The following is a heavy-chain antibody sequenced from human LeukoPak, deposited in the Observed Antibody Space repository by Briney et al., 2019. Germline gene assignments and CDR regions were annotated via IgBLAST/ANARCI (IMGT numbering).Heavy chain of an antibody. V-gene: IGHV3-23*01. CDR3: AKDQGVD. J-gene: IGHJ4*02. Sequence: GGSLRLSCAASGFTFSSYAMSWVGQARGGGLEWVSAISGSGSSTYYADSVRGRVTISRDNSKNTLYLQMHSLRAEETAVYYCAKDQGVDWGQGTLVTVSS. CDR2: ISGSGSST. CDR1: GFTFSSYA. D-gene: IGHD3-3*01.